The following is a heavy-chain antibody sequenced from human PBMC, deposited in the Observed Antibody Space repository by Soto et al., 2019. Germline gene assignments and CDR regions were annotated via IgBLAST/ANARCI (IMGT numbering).Heavy chain of an antibody. V-gene: IGHV4-59*01. CDR1: GGSISIYY. CDR3: ARGLGATGY. CDR2: IYYSGST. D-gene: IGHD1-26*01. Sequence: PSETLSLTCTVSGGSISIYYWSWIRQPPGKGLEWIGYIYYSGSTNYNPSLKSRVTISVDTSKNQFSLKLSSVTAADTAVYYCARGLGATGYWGQGTLVTVSS. J-gene: IGHJ4*02.